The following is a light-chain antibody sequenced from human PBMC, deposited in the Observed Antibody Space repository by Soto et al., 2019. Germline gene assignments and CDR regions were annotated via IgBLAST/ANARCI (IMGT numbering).Light chain of an antibody. CDR2: SVS. V-gene: IGKV3-20*01. CDR3: QHYGGSPLYT. J-gene: IGKJ2*01. Sequence: EIVLTQSPATLSLSPGERATLTCRASQSVTNNYFTWYQQKPGQAPRLLIYSVSSRATGIPDRFSGSGSGTDFTLTIARLEPADSAVYYCQHYGGSPLYTFGQGTKVEN. CDR1: QSVTNNY.